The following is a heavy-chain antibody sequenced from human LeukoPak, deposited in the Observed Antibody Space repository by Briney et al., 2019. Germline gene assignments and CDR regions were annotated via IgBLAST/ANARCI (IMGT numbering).Heavy chain of an antibody. CDR3: ASRGRHSGSYRAFDY. CDR2: ISSSSSTI. J-gene: IGHJ4*02. V-gene: IGHV3-48*01. CDR1: GFTFSSYS. Sequence: PGGSLRLSCAASGFTFSSYSMNWVRQAPGKGLERVSYISSSSSTIYYADSVKGRFTISRDNAKNSLYLQMNSLRAEDTAVYYCASRGRHSGSYRAFDYWGQGTLVTVSS. D-gene: IGHD1-26*01.